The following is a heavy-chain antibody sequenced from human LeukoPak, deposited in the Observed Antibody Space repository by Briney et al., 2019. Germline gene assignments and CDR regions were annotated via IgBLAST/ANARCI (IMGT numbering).Heavy chain of an antibody. CDR1: GGSISSSYY. CDR3: ARDSPEYSSSVYFDY. Sequence: KPSETLSLTCTVSGGSISSSYYWGWIRPPPGKGLEWIGRIYTSGSTNYNPSLKSRVAISVDTSKNQFSLKLSSVTAADTAVYYCARDSPEYSSSVYFDYWGQGTLVTVSS. V-gene: IGHV4-61*02. D-gene: IGHD6-6*01. CDR2: IYTSGST. J-gene: IGHJ4*02.